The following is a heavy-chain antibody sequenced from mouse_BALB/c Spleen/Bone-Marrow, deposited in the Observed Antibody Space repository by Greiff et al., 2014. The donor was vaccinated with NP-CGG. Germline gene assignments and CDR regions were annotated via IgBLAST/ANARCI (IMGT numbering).Heavy chain of an antibody. Sequence: QVQLQQSGPGLVQPSQSLSITCTVSGFSLTSYGIHWVRQSPGKGLEWLGVIWSGGSTDYYAAFISRLSISKDNSKSQVLFKMNSLQPNDTAIYYCAKTGTGAADYWGQGTTLTVSS. V-gene: IGHV2-2*02. J-gene: IGHJ2*01. CDR2: IWSGGST. CDR1: GFSLTSYG. CDR3: AKTGTGAADY. D-gene: IGHD4-1*01.